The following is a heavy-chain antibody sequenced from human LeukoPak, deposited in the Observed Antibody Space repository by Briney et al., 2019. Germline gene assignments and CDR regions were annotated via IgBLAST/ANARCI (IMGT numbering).Heavy chain of an antibody. CDR2: INQDGSEK. Sequence: GGSLRLSCAASGFTFSSYWVNWVRQATGKGLEWVAIINQDGSEKNYVDSVKGRFTISRDNAKNSLYLQMNSLRADDTAVYYCARGYYSLTRSWFDPWGQGTLVTVSS. D-gene: IGHD3-10*01. CDR3: ARGYYSLTRSWFDP. J-gene: IGHJ5*01. V-gene: IGHV3-7*01. CDR1: GFTFSSYW.